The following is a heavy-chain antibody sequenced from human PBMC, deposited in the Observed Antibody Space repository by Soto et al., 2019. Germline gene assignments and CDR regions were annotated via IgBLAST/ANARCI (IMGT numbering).Heavy chain of an antibody. CDR1: GGSISSYY. Sequence: SETLSLTCTVSGGSISSYYWSWIRQPPGKGLEWIGYIYYSGSTNYNPSLKSRVTISVDTSKNQFSLKLSSVTAADTAVYYCARMGVVVAATSDYWGQGTLVTVSS. V-gene: IGHV4-59*08. CDR3: ARMGVVVAATSDY. D-gene: IGHD2-15*01. J-gene: IGHJ4*02. CDR2: IYYSGST.